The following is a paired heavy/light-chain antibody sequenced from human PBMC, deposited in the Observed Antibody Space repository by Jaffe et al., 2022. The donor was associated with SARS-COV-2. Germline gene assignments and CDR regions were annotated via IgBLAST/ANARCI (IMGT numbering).Heavy chain of an antibody. J-gene: IGHJ4*02. CDR1: GFTFSSYA. CDR3: AKCFSANNFGYGVYFDY. V-gene: IGHV3-23*01. Sequence: EVQVLESGGGLVQPGGSLRLSCAASGFTFSSYAMSWVRQAPGKGLEWVSGIGGSGDNTIYADSVKGRFTIYRDTSKNTLYLQMDSLRAEDTAIYYCAKCFSANNFGYGVYFDYWGQGTLVTVSS. D-gene: IGHD5-18*01. CDR2: IGGSGDNT.
Light chain of an antibody. CDR1: DSNIGAGYD. CDR2: GNN. V-gene: IGLV1-40*01. CDR3: QSYDSSLRAVV. Sequence: QSVLTQPPSVSGAPGQRVTISCTGGDSNIGAGYDVQWYQQPPGTVPKPLIYGNNNRPSGVPDRFSGSKSGPSASLAITGLQAEDEADYYCQSYDSSLRAVVFGGGTTLTVL. J-gene: IGLJ2*01.